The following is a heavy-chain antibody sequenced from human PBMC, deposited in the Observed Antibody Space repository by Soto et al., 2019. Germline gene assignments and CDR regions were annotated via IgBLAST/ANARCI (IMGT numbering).Heavy chain of an antibody. Sequence: SETLSLTCPVSGGSIGGFYWSWIRQPPGGTLELIGYIYASGTTTYNPSLESRVTMSVDMPNNEFSLDLTSVTAADTAVYYCARSHSFDGSIYHYYFDFWGQGTLVTVSS. CDR3: ARSHSFDGSIYHYYFDF. V-gene: IGHV4-59*01. D-gene: IGHD3-3*02. CDR2: IYASGTT. J-gene: IGHJ4*02. CDR1: GGSIGGFY.